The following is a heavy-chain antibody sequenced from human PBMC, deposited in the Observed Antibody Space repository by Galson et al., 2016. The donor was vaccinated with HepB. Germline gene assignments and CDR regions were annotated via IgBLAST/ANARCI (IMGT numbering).Heavy chain of an antibody. V-gene: IGHV1-69*13. Sequence: SVKVSCKASGGTFSXFDINWVRQAXXXGXXXMGGIXPIXGXSNXAQKFRGRVTFTADESTSTADMELSSLRSEDTAVYYCARGVTAMSNWFDPWGQGTLVTVSS. D-gene: IGHD2-21*02. CDR1: GGTFSXFD. CDR3: ARGVTAMSNWFDP. J-gene: IGHJ5*02. CDR2: IXPIXGXS.